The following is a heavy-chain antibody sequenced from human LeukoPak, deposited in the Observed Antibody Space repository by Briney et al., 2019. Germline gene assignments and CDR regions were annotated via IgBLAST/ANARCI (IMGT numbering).Heavy chain of an antibody. CDR3: AKADGSMTGSCFDY. V-gene: IGHV4-39*07. Sequence: SETLSLTCTVSGGSISSSSYYWGWIRQPPGKGLEWIGSIYYSGSTYYNPSLKSRVTISVDTPKNQFSLKLISVTAADTAVYYCAKADGSMTGSCFDYWGQGTLVTVSS. CDR2: IYYSGST. D-gene: IGHD1-14*01. CDR1: GGSISSSSYY. J-gene: IGHJ4*02.